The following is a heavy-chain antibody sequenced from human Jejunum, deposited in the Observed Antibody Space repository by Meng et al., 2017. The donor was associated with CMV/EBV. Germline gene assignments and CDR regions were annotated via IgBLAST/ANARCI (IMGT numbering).Heavy chain of an antibody. V-gene: IGHV3-23*01. J-gene: IGHJ4*02. CDR2: LDTAGNT. CDR3: AKDLKPDGLWDFDS. Sequence: CGAFVLTFSSYPMTWVRQPPGKGLEWVSSLDTAGNTYYAGSVKGRFTISRDSSKTTLFLQMNSLRVEDTAVYYCAKDLKPDGLWDFDSWGQGTLVTVSS. D-gene: IGHD4-17*01. CDR1: VLTFSSYP.